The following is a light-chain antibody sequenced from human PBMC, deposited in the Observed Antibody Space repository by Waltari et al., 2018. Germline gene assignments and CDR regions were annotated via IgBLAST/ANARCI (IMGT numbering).Light chain of an antibody. CDR2: GAS. J-gene: IGKJ3*01. CDR1: QSVSSSY. V-gene: IGKV3-20*01. CDR3: QQYGSSPRT. Sequence: EIVLTQSPGTLSLSPGERATLPCRARQSVSSSYLAWYQQKPGQAPRLLIYGASSRATGIPDRFSGSGSGTDFTLTISRLEPEDFAVYYCQQYGSSPRTFGPGTKVDIK.